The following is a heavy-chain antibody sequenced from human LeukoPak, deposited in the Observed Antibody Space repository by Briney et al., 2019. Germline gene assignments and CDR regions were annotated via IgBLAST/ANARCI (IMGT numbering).Heavy chain of an antibody. CDR1: GFTFSTYN. D-gene: IGHD5-12*01. V-gene: IGHV3-30*04. Sequence: GVSLRLSCAASGFTFSTYNMHWVRQAPGKGLEWVAVISYHGRDIFYADSSKGRFTISRDNSKNTLHLEMNSLRSEDTAIYYCARRQRTSRYDVDYWGEGTLVTVSS. J-gene: IGHJ4*02. CDR3: ARRQRTSRYDVDY. CDR2: ISYHGRDI.